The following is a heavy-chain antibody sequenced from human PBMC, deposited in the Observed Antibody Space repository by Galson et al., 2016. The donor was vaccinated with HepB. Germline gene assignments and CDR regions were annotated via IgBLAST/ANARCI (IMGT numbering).Heavy chain of an antibody. D-gene: IGHD6-13*01. V-gene: IGHV3-48*02. Sequence: SLRLSCASSGFIFSSYSMNWVRQAPGKGLEWVAYISGSIHSIYYADSVKGRFTISRSNAKNSLYLQMNSLRDEETAVYYCARDWTAAVVRYSFDIWGQGTMVTVSS. J-gene: IGHJ3*02. CDR3: ARDWTAAVVRYSFDI. CDR1: GFIFSSYS. CDR2: ISGSIHSI.